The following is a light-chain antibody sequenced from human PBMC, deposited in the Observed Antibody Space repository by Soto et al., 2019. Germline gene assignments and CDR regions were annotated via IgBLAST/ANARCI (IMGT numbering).Light chain of an antibody. V-gene: IGKV3D-11*01. J-gene: IGKJ5*01. CDR1: QGVSSY. Sequence: EIVLTQSPATLSLSPGERATLSGRASQGVSSYLAWYQQKPGQAPRLLIYDASNRATGIPARFSGSGPGTDFTLTISSLEPEDFAVYYCQQRSNWHRITFGQGTRLEIK. CDR2: DAS. CDR3: QQRSNWHRIT.